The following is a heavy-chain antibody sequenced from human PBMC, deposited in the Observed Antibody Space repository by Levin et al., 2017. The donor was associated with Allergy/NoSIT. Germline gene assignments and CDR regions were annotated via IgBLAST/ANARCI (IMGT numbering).Heavy chain of an antibody. J-gene: IGHJ4*02. V-gene: IGHV3-23*01. CDR1: GFTFSSYA. CDR3: AQEARRGHNYRLQSYLES. D-gene: IGHD5-18*01. CDR2: ISGSGGST. Sequence: GGSLRLSCAASGFTFSSYAMSWVRQAPGKGLEWVSAISGSGGSTYYADYMKARFTISRDNSKTTLYLQMNSLRAEDTAVYYCAQEARRGHNYRLQSYLESWGQATLVTVSS.